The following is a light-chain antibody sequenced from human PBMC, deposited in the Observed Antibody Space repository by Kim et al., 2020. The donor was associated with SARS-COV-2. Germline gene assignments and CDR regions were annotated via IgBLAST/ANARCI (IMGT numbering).Light chain of an antibody. CDR3: CSYAGSYTYWV. CDR1: SIDVGAYNY. V-gene: IGLV2-11*01. Sequence: QSVTISCTGTSIDVGAYNYVSWFQHHPGKAPKLMIYDVSKRPSGVPDRFSGSKSGNTASLTISGLQAEDEGDYYCCSYAGSYTYWVFGGGTQLTVL. CDR2: DVS. J-gene: IGLJ3*02.